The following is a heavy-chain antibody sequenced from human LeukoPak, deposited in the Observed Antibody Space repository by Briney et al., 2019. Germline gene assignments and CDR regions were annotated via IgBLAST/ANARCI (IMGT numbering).Heavy chain of an antibody. CDR3: ARHGGAYSFDY. Sequence: SETLSLTCTVSGGSISSYYWSWIRQPPGKGLEWIGYIYYSGSTNYNPSLKSRVSISVDTSKNQFSLKLSSVTAADTAVYYCARHGGAYSFDYWGQGTLVTVSS. CDR1: GGSISSYY. CDR2: IYYSGST. D-gene: IGHD2-21*01. J-gene: IGHJ4*02. V-gene: IGHV4-59*08.